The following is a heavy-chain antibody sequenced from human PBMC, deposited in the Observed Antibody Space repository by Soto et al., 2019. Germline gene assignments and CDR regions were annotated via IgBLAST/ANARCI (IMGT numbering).Heavy chain of an antibody. CDR3: ARGRASFHFDN. J-gene: IGHJ4*02. CDR1: GGSFSGYY. D-gene: IGHD3-16*02. Sequence: PSETLSLTCAVYGGSFSGYYWSWIRQPPGKGLEWIGEINHSGSTNYNPSLKSRVTISVDTSKNQFSLKLSSVTAADTAVYFCARGRASFHFDNWGQGTPVTVSS. V-gene: IGHV4-34*01. CDR2: INHSGST.